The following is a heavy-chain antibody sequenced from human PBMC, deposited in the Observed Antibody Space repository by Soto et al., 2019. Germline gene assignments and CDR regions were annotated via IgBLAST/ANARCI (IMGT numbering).Heavy chain of an antibody. D-gene: IGHD1-26*01. V-gene: IGHV3-30*03. CDR1: GFTFSSYC. J-gene: IGHJ3*02. CDR2: ISYDGDTK. Sequence: VGSLRLSCAASGFTFSSYCMSWVRQAPGKGLEWVAVISYDGDTKFYADSVKGRFTISRDNSKNTLYLQMNSLRTEDTSMYYCASRERVDAFDIWGQGTMVTVSS. CDR3: ASRERVDAFDI.